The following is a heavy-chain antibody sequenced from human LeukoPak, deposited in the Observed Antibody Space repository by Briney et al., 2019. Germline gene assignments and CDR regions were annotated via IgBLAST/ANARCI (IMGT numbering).Heavy chain of an antibody. CDR2: IHYTGSN. Sequence: PSETLSLTCTVSGGSISSYYWSWIRQPPGKGLEWIGYIHYTGSNNYNPSLKSRLTISLDPSNNQFSLRLSSVTAADTAAYYCASVIADGYSEFWGQGTLVTVSS. D-gene: IGHD5-24*01. CDR3: ASVIADGYSEF. V-gene: IGHV4-59*01. CDR1: GGSISSYY. J-gene: IGHJ4*02.